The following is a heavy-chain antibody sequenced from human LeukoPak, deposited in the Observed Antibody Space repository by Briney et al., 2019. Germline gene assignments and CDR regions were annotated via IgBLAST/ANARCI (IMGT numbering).Heavy chain of an antibody. CDR1: GGSFSGYY. D-gene: IGHD3-9*01. Sequence: SETLSLTCAVYGGSFSGYYWSWIRQPPGKGLEWIGEINHSGSTNYNPSLKSRVTISVDTSKNQFSLKLSSVTAADTAVYYCARGLYDILTGRANWFDPWGQGTLVTVSS. J-gene: IGHJ5*02. CDR3: ARGLYDILTGRANWFDP. V-gene: IGHV4-34*01. CDR2: INHSGST.